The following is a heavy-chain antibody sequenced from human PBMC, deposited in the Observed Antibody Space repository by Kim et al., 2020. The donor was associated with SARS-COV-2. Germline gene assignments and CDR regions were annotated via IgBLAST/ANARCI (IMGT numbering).Heavy chain of an antibody. J-gene: IGHJ5*02. CDR3: ATLGAVVVVAAKNWFDP. V-gene: IGHV3-48*04. CDR2: ISSSSSTI. Sequence: GGSLRLSCAASGFTFSSYSMNWVRQAPGKGLEWVSYISSSSSTIYYADSVKGRFTISRDNAKNSLYLQMNSLRAEDTAVYYCATLGAVVVVAAKNWFDPWGQGTLVTVSS. D-gene: IGHD2-15*01. CDR1: GFTFSSYS.